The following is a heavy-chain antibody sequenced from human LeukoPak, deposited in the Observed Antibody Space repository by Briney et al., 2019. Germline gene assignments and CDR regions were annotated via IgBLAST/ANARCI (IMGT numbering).Heavy chain of an antibody. CDR2: INNSGST. Sequence: SETLSLTCAVYGGSFSGYYWDWIRQPPGKGLEWIGEINNSGSTNYNPSLKSRVTISRDTSKNQFSLKLSSVTAADTAVYYCARGRAFFDWGQGTLVTVSS. D-gene: IGHD3-3*02. V-gene: IGHV4-34*01. CDR1: GGSFSGYY. CDR3: ARGRAFFD. J-gene: IGHJ4*02.